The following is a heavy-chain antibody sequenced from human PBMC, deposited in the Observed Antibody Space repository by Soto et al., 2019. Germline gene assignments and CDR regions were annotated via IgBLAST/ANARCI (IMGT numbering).Heavy chain of an antibody. Sequence: QVQLQQWGAGLVKPSETLSLSCAVYGPSFSGHSWAWIRQPPGKGLEWIGEINESGSTYYNPSLKSRVTISTDTSKNQFSRKLSSVSAADTAAYFCARGSGIVALPGELEDVKYDYWGQGTLVNVSS. D-gene: IGHD1-1*01. J-gene: IGHJ4*02. CDR2: INESGST. CDR3: ARGSGIVALPGELEDVKYDY. CDR1: GPSFSGHS. V-gene: IGHV4-34*01.